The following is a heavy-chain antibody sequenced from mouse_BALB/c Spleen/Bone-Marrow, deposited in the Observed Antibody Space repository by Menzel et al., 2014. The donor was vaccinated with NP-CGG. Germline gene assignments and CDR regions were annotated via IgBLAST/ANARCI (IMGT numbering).Heavy chain of an antibody. D-gene: IGHD1-1*01. J-gene: IGHJ3*01. CDR3: APYYYGRWFTY. Sequence: VQLQQPGAELVKPGASVKLSCTASGFNIKDPYMHWVKQRPEQGLEWIGRIGPANGNTKYDPKFQGKATITADTSSNTAYLQLSSLTSEDTAVYYCAPYYYGRWFTYWGQGTLVTVSA. CDR2: IGPANGNT. V-gene: IGHV14-3*02. CDR1: GFNIKDPY.